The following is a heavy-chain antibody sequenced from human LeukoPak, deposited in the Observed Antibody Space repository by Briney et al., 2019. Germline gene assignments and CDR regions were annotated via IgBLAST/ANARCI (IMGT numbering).Heavy chain of an antibody. V-gene: IGHV3-33*06. CDR1: GFTFSSYG. CDR2: IWYDGSNK. CDR3: AKVRQGYSGYPYFDY. Sequence: RGSLRLSCAASGFTFSSYGMHWVRQAPGKGLEWVAVIWYDGSNKYYADSVKGRFTISRDNSKNTLYLQMNSLRAEDTAVYYCAKVRQGYSGYPYFDYWGQGTLVTVSS. D-gene: IGHD5-12*01. J-gene: IGHJ4*02.